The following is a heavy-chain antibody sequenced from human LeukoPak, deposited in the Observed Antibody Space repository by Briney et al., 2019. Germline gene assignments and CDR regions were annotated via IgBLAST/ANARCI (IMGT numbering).Heavy chain of an antibody. CDR2: ISYDGSNK. V-gene: IGHV3-30*03. Sequence: GSLRLSCAASGFTFSTYWMHWVRQAPGKGLEWVAVISYDGSNKYYADSVKGRFTISRDNSKNTLYLQMNSLRAEDTAVYYCARGFFTYYYDSSGYYDLDYWGQGTLVTVSS. CDR3: ARGFFTYYYDSSGYYDLDY. CDR1: GFTFSTYW. D-gene: IGHD3-22*01. J-gene: IGHJ4*02.